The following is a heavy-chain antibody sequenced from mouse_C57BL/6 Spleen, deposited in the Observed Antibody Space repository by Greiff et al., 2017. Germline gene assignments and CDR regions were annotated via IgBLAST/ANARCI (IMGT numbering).Heavy chain of an antibody. CDR2: LYPRSGNT. V-gene: IGHV1-81*01. D-gene: IGHD2-5*01. J-gene: IGHJ2*01. CDR3: ARSYSNYPYYFDY. Sequence: VKLQESGAELARPGASVKLSCKASGYTFTSYGISWVKQRTGQGLEWIGGLYPRSGNTYYNEKFKGEATLTEDKSSSTAYMGLRSLTSEDSAVYVCARSYSNYPYYFDYWGQGTTLTVSS. CDR1: GYTFTSYG.